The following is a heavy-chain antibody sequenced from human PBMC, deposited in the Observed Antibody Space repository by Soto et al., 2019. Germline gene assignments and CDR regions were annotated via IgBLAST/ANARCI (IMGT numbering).Heavy chain of an antibody. V-gene: IGHV3-48*03. CDR2: ISSSGSTI. Sequence: PGGSLRLSCAASGFTFSSYEMNWVRQAPGKGLEWVSYISSSGSTIYYADSVKGRFTVSRDNAKNSLYLQMNSLRAEDTAVYYCARAPNYYDSSGYSYWGQGTLVTVS. J-gene: IGHJ4*02. D-gene: IGHD3-22*01. CDR3: ARAPNYYDSSGYSY. CDR1: GFTFSSYE.